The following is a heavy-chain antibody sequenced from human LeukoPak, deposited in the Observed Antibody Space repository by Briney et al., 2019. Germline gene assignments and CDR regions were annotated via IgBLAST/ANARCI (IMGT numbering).Heavy chain of an antibody. J-gene: IGHJ4*02. CDR1: GFTFSSYS. CDR3: ARGGGTAMVNYYFDY. Sequence: GGSLRLSCAASGFTFSSYSMNWVRQAPGKGLEWVSSISSSSSYVYYADSVKGRFTISRDNAKNSLYLQMNSLRAEDTAVYYCARGGGTAMVNYYFDYWGQGTLVTVSS. CDR2: ISSSSSYV. D-gene: IGHD5-18*01. V-gene: IGHV3-21*01.